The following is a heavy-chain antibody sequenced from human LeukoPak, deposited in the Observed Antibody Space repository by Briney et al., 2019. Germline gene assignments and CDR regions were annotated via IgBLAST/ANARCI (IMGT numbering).Heavy chain of an antibody. CDR1: GFTFSNYR. Sequence: GGSLRLSCAASGFTFSNYRMHWVRQAPGKGLVWVSRINTDGSRTTYADSVKGRFTISRENAKNTLYLQMNSLRAEDTAVYYCARVVFGDYFDYWGQGTLVTVSS. CDR3: ARVVFGDYFDY. D-gene: IGHD3-10*01. J-gene: IGHJ4*02. CDR2: INTDGSRT. V-gene: IGHV3-74*01.